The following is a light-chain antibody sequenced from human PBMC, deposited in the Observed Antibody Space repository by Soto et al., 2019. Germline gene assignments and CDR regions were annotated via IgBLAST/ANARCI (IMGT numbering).Light chain of an antibody. CDR3: FSYTRSGTYV. CDR2: EVS. J-gene: IGLJ1*01. CDR1: SGDVGNYKY. Sequence: QSALTQPASVSGSPGQSITISCTGTSGDVGNYKYVSWYQQHPGKAPKLMIYEVSNRPSGVSNRFSGSKSGNTASLTISGLQAEDETDYYCFSYTRSGTYVFGNGTKVTV. V-gene: IGLV2-14*01.